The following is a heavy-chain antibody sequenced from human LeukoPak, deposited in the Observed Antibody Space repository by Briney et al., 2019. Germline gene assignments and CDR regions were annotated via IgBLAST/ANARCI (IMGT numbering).Heavy chain of an antibody. CDR1: GGSISSSSYY. CDR2: SYYSGST. Sequence: PSETLSLTCTVSGGSISSSSYYWGWIRQPPGKGLEWIGSSYYSGSTYYNPSLKRRVTISVDTSKNQFSLKLSSVTAADTAVYYCARQIGFITMVRGVTAEYFQHWGQGTLVTVSS. V-gene: IGHV4-39*01. CDR3: ARQIGFITMVRGVTAEYFQH. D-gene: IGHD3-10*01. J-gene: IGHJ1*01.